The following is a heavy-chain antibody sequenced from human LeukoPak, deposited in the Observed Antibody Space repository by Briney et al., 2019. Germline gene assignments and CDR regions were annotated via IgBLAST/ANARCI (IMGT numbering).Heavy chain of an antibody. CDR2: ISSTSNTM. CDR3: ARISVIRGLSSFDS. Sequence: GGSLRLSCAASGFTFSSYSMNWVRQAPGKGLEWVSYISSTSNTMYYADSVKGRFTISRDNAKTSLYLQMNSLTPEDTAVYYCARISVIRGLSSFDSWGQGALVTVSS. V-gene: IGHV3-48*04. J-gene: IGHJ4*02. CDR1: GFTFSSYS. D-gene: IGHD3-10*01.